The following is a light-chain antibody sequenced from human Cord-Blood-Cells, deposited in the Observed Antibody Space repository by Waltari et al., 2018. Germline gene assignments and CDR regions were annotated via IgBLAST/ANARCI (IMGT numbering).Light chain of an antibody. J-gene: IGKJ2*01. V-gene: IGKV3-20*01. CDR2: GTS. CDR3: QQYGSSPPYT. Sequence: EIVLTQFPGTLSLSPGERATLSCRTSQSVSSSYLAWYQQKPGQATRLLIYGTSTRATGIPDRFSGSRSGTDFTLTISRLEPADFAVYYCQQYGSSPPYTFGQGTKLEIK. CDR1: QSVSSSY.